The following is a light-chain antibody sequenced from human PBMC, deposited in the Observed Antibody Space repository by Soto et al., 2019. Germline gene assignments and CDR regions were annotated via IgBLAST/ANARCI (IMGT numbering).Light chain of an antibody. J-gene: IGKJ2*01. V-gene: IGKV3-20*01. CDR3: QQYGDSPKYT. CDR1: QSMSSDY. CDR2: GAS. Sequence: ERLLTQSPGTLSLSPGETATRSCTSSQSMSSDYVAWYQQKPGQAPRLLIFGASSRATGIPDRFSGSGSGTDFSLTINRLEPEDFAVYYCQQYGDSPKYTFGQGTKVDI.